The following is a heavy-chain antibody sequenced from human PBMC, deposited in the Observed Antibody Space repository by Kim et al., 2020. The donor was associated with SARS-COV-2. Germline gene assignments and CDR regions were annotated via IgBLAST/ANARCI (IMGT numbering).Heavy chain of an antibody. V-gene: IGHV1-46*01. CDR1: GYTFTSYY. D-gene: IGHD6-13*01. Sequence: ASVKVSCKASGYTFTSYYMHWVRQAPGQGLEWMGIINPSGGSTSYAQKFQGRVTMTRDTSTSTVYMELSSLRSEDTAVYYCAAGSRRGQQLVRPYYYYGMDVWGQGTTVTVSS. CDR3: AAGSRRGQQLVRPYYYYGMDV. J-gene: IGHJ6*02. CDR2: INPSGGST.